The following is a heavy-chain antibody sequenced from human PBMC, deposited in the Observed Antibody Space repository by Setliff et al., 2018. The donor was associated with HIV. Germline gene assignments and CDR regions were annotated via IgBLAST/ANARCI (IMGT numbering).Heavy chain of an antibody. D-gene: IGHD3-10*01. Sequence: SETLSLTCTVSGGSISSYYWSWIRQPPGKGLEWIGYIYTSGSTNYNPSLKSRVTISVDTSKNQLSLRVTSVTAADTAVYFCARDRHSSGLGSYGPWGPGILVTVSS. V-gene: IGHV4-4*09. CDR3: ARDRHSSGLGSYGP. J-gene: IGHJ5*02. CDR2: IYTSGST. CDR1: GGSISSYY.